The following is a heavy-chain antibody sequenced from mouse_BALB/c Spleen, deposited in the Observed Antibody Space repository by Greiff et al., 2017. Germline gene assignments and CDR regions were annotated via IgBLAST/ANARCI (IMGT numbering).Heavy chain of an antibody. V-gene: IGHV5-17*02. Sequence: EVQLVEPRGGLVQPGGSRKLSCAASGFTFSSFGMHWVRQVPEKGLVWVAYISSGSSTIYYADTVKSRFTISRDNPKNTLFLQMTSLRSEDTAMYYCARYGYAMDYWGRGTSVTVSS. D-gene: IGHD1-1*01. J-gene: IGHJ4*01. CDR3: ARYGYAMDY. CDR1: GFTFSSFG. CDR2: ISSGSSTI.